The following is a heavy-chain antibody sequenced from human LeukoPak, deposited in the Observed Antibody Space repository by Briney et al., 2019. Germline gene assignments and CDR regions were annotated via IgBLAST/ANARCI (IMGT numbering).Heavy chain of an antibody. CDR3: ARDRATVDY. J-gene: IGHJ4*02. CDR2: ISYDGSNK. Sequence: GRSLRLSCAASGFTFSSYAMHWVRQAPGKGLEWVAVISYDGSNKYYADSVKGRFTISRDNSKNTLYLQMNSLRAEDTAVYYCARDRATVDYWGQGTLVTVSS. V-gene: IGHV3-30-3*01. CDR1: GFTFSSYA. D-gene: IGHD4-11*01.